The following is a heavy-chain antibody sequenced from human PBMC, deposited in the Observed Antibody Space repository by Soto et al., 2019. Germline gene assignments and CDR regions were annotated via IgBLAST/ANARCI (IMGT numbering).Heavy chain of an antibody. V-gene: IGHV3-7*01. CDR2: IKQDGSEK. J-gene: IGHJ4*02. CDR3: ARAAYSSSWYPPFFDY. D-gene: IGHD6-13*01. Sequence: GGSLRLSCAASGFTFSSYWMSWVRQAPVKGLEWVANIKQDGSEKYYVDSVKGRFTISRDNAKNSLYLQMNSLRAEDTAVYYCARAAYSSSWYPPFFDYWGQGTLVTVSS. CDR1: GFTFSSYW.